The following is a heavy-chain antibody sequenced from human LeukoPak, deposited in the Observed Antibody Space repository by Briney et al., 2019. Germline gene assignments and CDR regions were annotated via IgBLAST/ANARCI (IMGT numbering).Heavy chain of an antibody. CDR1: GFSFSTYG. D-gene: IGHD3-10*01. J-gene: IGHJ4*02. Sequence: GSLRLSCAASGFSFSTYGMHWVRQSPGKGLEWLAVVGYDGDKRDYADSVKGRFTVSRDNSRNTIDLQLSSLRAEDTAVYYCARDGSYMVRGVSTYYFDYWGQGALVTVSS. V-gene: IGHV3-30*03. CDR3: ARDGSYMVRGVSTYYFDY. CDR2: VGYDGDKR.